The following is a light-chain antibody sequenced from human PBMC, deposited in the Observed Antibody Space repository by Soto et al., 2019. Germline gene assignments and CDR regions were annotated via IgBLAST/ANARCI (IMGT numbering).Light chain of an antibody. CDR1: SGDVGGHNF. Sequence: QSVLTQPPSASGSPGQSVTISCTGTSGDVGGHNFVSWYQFHPGKAPKLIIYEVSKRPSGVPNRFSGSKSDNTASLTVSGLRAEDEADYFCSSYAGTNKVFGGGTQLTVL. J-gene: IGLJ3*02. V-gene: IGLV2-8*01. CDR3: SSYAGTNKV. CDR2: EVS.